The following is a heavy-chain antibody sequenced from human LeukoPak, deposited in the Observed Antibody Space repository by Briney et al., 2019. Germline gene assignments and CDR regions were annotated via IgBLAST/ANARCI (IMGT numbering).Heavy chain of an antibody. CDR1: GYTFTSYG. CDR3: ARTCFDSSGCPDDAFDI. Sequence: PRASVKVSCKASGYTFTSYGISWVRQAPGQGLEWMGWISAYNGNTNYAQKLQGRVTMTTDTSTSTAYMELRSLRSDDTAVYYCARTCFDSSGCPDDAFDIWGQGTMVTVSS. D-gene: IGHD6-19*01. V-gene: IGHV1-18*01. CDR2: ISAYNGNT. J-gene: IGHJ3*02.